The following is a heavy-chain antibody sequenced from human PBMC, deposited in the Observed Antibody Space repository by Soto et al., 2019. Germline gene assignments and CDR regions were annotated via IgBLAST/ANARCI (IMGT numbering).Heavy chain of an antibody. D-gene: IGHD3-3*01. CDR2: IIPIFGTA. V-gene: IGHV1-69*01. Sequence: QVQLVQSGAEVKKPGSSVKVSCKASGGTFSSYAISWVRQAPGQGLEWMGGIIPIFGTANYAQKFQGRVTITADESTITASMELSSLRSEDTAVYYCARDRAESITMFGVVTSYYFDYWGQGTLVTVSS. J-gene: IGHJ4*02. CDR1: GGTFSSYA. CDR3: ARDRAESITMFGVVTSYYFDY.